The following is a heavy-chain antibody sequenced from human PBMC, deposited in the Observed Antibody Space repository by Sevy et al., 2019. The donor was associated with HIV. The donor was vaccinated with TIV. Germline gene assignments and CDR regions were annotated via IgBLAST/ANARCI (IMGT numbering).Heavy chain of an antibody. CDR3: AKDQESLDFWGGYYMGYYYGMDV. J-gene: IGHJ6*02. V-gene: IGHV3-23*01. CDR1: GFTFSSYA. CDR2: ISGSGGST. Sequence: GGSLRLSCAASGFTFSSYAMSWVRQAPGKGLEWVSAISGSGGSTYYADSVKGRFTISRDNSKNTLYLQMNSLRAEDTAVYYCAKDQESLDFWGGYYMGYYYGMDVWGQGTTVTVSS. D-gene: IGHD3-3*01.